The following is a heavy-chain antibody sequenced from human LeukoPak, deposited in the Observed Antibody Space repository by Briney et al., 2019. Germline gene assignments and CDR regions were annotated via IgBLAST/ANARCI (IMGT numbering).Heavy chain of an antibody. CDR1: GYTFTGYY. CDR3: AIQGVIVYWFDP. CDR2: INPNSGGT. V-gene: IGHV1-2*02. Sequence: ASVKVSCKASGYTFTGYYMHWVRQAPGQGLEWMGWINPNSGGTDYAQKFQGRVTMTRDTSISTAYMELSRLRSDDTAVYYCAIQGVIVYWFDPWGQGTLVTVSS. J-gene: IGHJ5*02. D-gene: IGHD3-10*01.